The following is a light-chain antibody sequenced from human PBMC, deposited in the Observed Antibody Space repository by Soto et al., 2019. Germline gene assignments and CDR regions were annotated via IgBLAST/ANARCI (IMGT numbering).Light chain of an antibody. J-gene: IGLJ2*01. Sequence: SYELTQPPSVSVSPGQTARITCSGDALPKQYAYWYQQKPGQAPVLVIYKDSERPSGIPERFSGSSSGTTVTLTISGVQAEDEADYYCQSADSSGTFVFGGVTKLTVL. V-gene: IGLV3-25*03. CDR2: KDS. CDR3: QSADSSGTFV. CDR1: ALPKQY.